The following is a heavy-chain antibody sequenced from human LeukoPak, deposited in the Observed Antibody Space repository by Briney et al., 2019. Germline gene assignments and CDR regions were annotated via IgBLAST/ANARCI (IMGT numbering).Heavy chain of an antibody. J-gene: IGHJ4*02. CDR3: ARNHEGFRY. Sequence: ASVKVSCKASGYTFTSHDIIWVRQATGQELEWMGWINSNNGDTTYAQSFQDRVTITRDTSISTAYMELTSLRSDDTAVYYCARNHEGFRYWGQGTLVTVSS. CDR2: INSNNGDT. CDR1: GYTFTSHD. V-gene: IGHV1-8*03.